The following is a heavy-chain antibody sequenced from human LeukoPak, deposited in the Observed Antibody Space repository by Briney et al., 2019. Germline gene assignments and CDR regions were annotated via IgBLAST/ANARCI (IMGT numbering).Heavy chain of an antibody. V-gene: IGHV1-18*01. CDR3: ARDAYYYFGSGSPIRAFDI. CDR1: GYTFTSYG. Sequence: GASVKVSCKASGYTFTSYGISWVRQAPGQGLEWMGWISAYNGSTNYAQKVQGRVTMTTDTSTSTAYMEVRSLRSDDTAVYYCARDAYYYFGSGSPIRAFDIWGQGTMVTVSS. J-gene: IGHJ3*02. D-gene: IGHD3-10*01. CDR2: ISAYNGST.